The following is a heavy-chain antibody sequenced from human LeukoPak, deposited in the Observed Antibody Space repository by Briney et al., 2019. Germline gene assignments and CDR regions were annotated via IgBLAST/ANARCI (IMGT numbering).Heavy chain of an antibody. D-gene: IGHD3-22*01. CDR1: GFTFSSYA. J-gene: IGHJ4*02. V-gene: IGHV3-30*02. CDR2: IRYDGSDK. CDR3: ARDDDSSGYEGD. Sequence: GGSLRLSCAASGFTFSSYAMSWVRQAPGKGLEWVAFIRYDGSDKYYADSMKGRFTISRDNAKNSLYLQMNSLRAEDTAVYYCARDDDSSGYEGDWGQGTLVTVSS.